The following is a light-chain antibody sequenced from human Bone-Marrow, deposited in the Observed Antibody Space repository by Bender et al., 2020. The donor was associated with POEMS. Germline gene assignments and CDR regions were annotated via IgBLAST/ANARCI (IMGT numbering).Light chain of an antibody. CDR3: QSYDNRLCGWV. J-gene: IGLJ3*02. Sequence: QSVLTQPPSVSGAPGQRVTISCTGSSSNTGSGYDINWYQPLPGTAPTPRIYGYNNRPSGVPDRVSRSKSGTSAPLAHTGLQAEGEGDYYCQSYDNRLCGWVFGGGTKLTVL. CDR1: SSNTGSGYD. V-gene: IGLV1-40*01. CDR2: GYN.